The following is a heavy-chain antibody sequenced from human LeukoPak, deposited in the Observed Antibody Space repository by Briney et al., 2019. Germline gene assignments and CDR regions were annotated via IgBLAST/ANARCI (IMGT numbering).Heavy chain of an antibody. D-gene: IGHD2-21*01. J-gene: IGHJ2*01. CDR3: ARSYCGGDCYYFFDL. CDR2: IIPIFGTA. V-gene: IGHV1-69*01. CDR1: GGTFSSYA. Sequence: SVKVSCKASGGTFSSYAISWVRQAPGQGLEWMGGIIPIFGTANYAQKFQGRVTITADESTSTAYMELSSLRSEDTAVYYCARSYCGGDCYYFFDLWGRGTLVIVSS.